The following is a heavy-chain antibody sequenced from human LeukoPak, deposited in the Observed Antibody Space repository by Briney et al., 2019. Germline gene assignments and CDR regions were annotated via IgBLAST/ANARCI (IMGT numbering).Heavy chain of an antibody. V-gene: IGHV3-7*01. J-gene: IGHJ4*02. CDR3: ARDRWGYSYGGD. CDR2: IKEDGSKK. D-gene: IGHD5-18*01. Sequence: GGSLRPSCAASGFTFSNYWMSWVRQAPGKGLEWVANIKEDGSKKYYVDSVKGRFTISRDNGKNSLYLQMNSLRAEDTAVYFCARDRWGYSYGGDWGQGTLVTVSS. CDR1: GFTFSNYW.